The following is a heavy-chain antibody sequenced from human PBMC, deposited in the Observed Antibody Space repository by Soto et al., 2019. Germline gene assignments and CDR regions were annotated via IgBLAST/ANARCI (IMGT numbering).Heavy chain of an antibody. D-gene: IGHD1-1*01. V-gene: IGHV3-48*02. Sequence: GGSLRLSCAASGFTFSTYAVNWLRQAPGKGLEWLSYISSSSATIYYADSVKGRFTISRDNGKNSLFLQMDSLRDEDTAVYYCARGACLNSPKFSFDYWGRGTLVTVSS. CDR2: ISSSSATI. CDR3: ARGACLNSPKFSFDY. J-gene: IGHJ4*02. CDR1: GFTFSTYA.